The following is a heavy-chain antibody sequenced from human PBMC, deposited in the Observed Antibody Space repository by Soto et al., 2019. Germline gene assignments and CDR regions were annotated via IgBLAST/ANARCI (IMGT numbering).Heavy chain of an antibody. J-gene: IGHJ4*02. V-gene: IGHV5-51*01. CDR3: ARQGIGAAYYFDY. CDR2: IYPDDSDT. D-gene: IGHD6-13*01. Sequence: HGESLKISCKGSGYSFTSYWIGWARQMPGKGLEWMGIIYPDDSDTRYSPSFQGQVTISADKSISTAYLQWSSLKASDTAMYFCARQGIGAAYYFDYWGQGALVTVSS. CDR1: GYSFTSYW.